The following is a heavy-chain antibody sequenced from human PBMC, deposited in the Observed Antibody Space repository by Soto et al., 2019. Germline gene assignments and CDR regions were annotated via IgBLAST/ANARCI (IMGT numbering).Heavy chain of an antibody. J-gene: IGHJ6*02. CDR3: ARDAGYCSSTSCYRGYYYYGMDV. D-gene: IGHD2-2*02. V-gene: IGHV1-3*01. CDR2: INAGNGNT. CDR1: GYTFTSYA. Sequence: ASVKVSCKASGYTFTSYAMHWVRQAPGQRLEWMGWINAGNGNTKYSQKFQGRVTITRDTSASTACMELSSLRSEDTAVYYCARDAGYCSSTSCYRGYYYYGMDVWGQGTTVTVSS.